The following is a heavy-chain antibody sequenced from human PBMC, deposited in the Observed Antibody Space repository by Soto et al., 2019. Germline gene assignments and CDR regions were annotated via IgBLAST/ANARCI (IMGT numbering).Heavy chain of an antibody. D-gene: IGHD2-2*02. CDR2: IYYSGST. CDR3: ASVTRTCISTSCYRYYYGMDV. CDR1: GGSVSSGSYY. Sequence: SETLSLTCTVPGGSVSSGSYYWSWIRQPPWKGLEWIGYIYYSGSTNYNPSLKSRVTISVDTSKNQFSLKLSSVTAADTAVYYCASVTRTCISTSCYRYYYGMDVWGQGTTVTVSS. J-gene: IGHJ6*02. V-gene: IGHV4-61*01.